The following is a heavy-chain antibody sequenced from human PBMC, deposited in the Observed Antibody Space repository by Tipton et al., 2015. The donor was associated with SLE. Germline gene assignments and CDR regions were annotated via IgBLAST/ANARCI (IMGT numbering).Heavy chain of an antibody. V-gene: IGHV4-59*08. J-gene: IGHJ6*02. Sequence: TLSLTCTVSGGSMSSYYWSWIRQSPGRGLEWIAYIYYSESNTESTNYNPSLKSRLTISGDTSETQLSLQMTSVTAADAAVYYCARHGAIVWDSSNFFAMDVWGQGTTVTVSS. CDR2: IYYSESNTEST. CDR3: ARHGAIVWDSSNFFAMDV. D-gene: IGHD3-16*02. CDR1: GGSMSSYY.